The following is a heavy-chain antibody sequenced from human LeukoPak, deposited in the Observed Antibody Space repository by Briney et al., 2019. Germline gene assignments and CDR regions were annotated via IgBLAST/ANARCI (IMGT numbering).Heavy chain of an antibody. Sequence: GGSLRLSCAASGFTFSSFWMSWVRQAPGKGLEWVANIKQDGSEKYYVASVKGRFTISRDNAKNSLYLQMNSLRAEDTAVYYCARKGYCSSTSCSNYYYYGMDVWGKGTTVTVSS. J-gene: IGHJ6*04. V-gene: IGHV3-7*03. CDR1: GFTFSSFW. CDR2: IKQDGSEK. CDR3: ARKGYCSSTSCSNYYYYGMDV. D-gene: IGHD2-2*01.